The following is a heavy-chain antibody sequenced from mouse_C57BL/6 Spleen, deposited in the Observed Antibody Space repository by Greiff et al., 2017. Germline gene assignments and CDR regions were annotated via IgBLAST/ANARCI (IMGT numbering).Heavy chain of an antibody. CDR3: ARVILRRAMDY. CDR2: IYPSDSET. J-gene: IGHJ4*01. CDR1: GYTFTSYW. V-gene: IGHV1-61*01. Sequence: VQLQQPGAELVRPGSSVKLSCKASGYTFTSYWMDWVKQRPGQGLEWIGNIYPSDSETHYNQKFKDKATLTVDKSSSTAYMQLSSLTSEDSAVYYCARVILRRAMDYWGQGTSVTVSS. D-gene: IGHD5-1-1*01.